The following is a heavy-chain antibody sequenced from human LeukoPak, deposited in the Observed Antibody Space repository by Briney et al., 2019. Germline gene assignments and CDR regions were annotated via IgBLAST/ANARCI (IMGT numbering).Heavy chain of an antibody. CDR3: ARTYYGSGSYHLTPGGRRYNWFDP. J-gene: IGHJ5*02. D-gene: IGHD3-10*01. CDR1: GYSISSGYY. CDR2: IYHSGST. V-gene: IGHV4-38-2*01. Sequence: SETLSLTCAVSGYSISSGYYWGWIRQPPGKGLEWIGSIYHSGSTYYNPSLKSRVTISVDTSKNQFSLKLSSVTAADTAVYYCARTYYGSGSYHLTPGGRRYNWFDPWGQGTLVTVSS.